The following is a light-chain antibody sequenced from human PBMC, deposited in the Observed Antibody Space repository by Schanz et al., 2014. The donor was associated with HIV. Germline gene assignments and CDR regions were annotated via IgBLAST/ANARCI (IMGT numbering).Light chain of an antibody. J-gene: IGKJ3*01. CDR2: GAS. CDR1: QSLGGSQ. CDR3: QQYGSSGT. V-gene: IGKV3-20*01. Sequence: EIVLTQSPGSLSLSPGERATLSCRASQSLGGSQLAWYQHKPGQAPRLLIYGASNRATGIPDRFSGSGSGTDFTLTINRLEPEDCAVYYCQQYGSSGTFGPGTKVHIK.